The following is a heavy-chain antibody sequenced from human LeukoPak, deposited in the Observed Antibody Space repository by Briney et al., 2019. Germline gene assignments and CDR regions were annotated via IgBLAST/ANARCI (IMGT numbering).Heavy chain of an antibody. D-gene: IGHD6-19*01. V-gene: IGHV4-30-4*08. J-gene: IGHJ5*02. CDR1: GGSISSGDYY. CDR3: ARDSSGTLSGGGWFDP. Sequence: PSQTLSLTCTVSGGSISSGDYYWSWIRQPPGKGLEWIGYIYYSGSTYYNPSLKSRVTISVDTSKNQFSLNLTSVTAADTAVYYCARDSSGTLSGGGWFDPWGQGTLVTVSS. CDR2: IYYSGST.